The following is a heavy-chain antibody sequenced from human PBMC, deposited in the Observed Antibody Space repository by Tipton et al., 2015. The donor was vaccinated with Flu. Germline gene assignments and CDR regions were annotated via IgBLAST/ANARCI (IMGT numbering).Heavy chain of an antibody. V-gene: IGHV3-21*01. CDR1: GFTFSLYT. CDR2: IFTSTTYI. CDR3: VTLRGSTYDSYLMDV. Sequence: SLRLSCAASGFTFSLYTMNWVRQAPGKGLEWVSSIFTSTTYIHYADSAKGRFTISRDNAKNSLYLEMTSLRAEDTAVYYCVTLRGSTYDSYLMDVRGQGTTVTVSS. D-gene: IGHD3-3*01. J-gene: IGHJ6*02.